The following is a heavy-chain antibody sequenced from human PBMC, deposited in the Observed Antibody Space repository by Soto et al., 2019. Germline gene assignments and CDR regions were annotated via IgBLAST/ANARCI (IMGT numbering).Heavy chain of an antibody. J-gene: IGHJ4*02. Sequence: GGSLRLSCAASGFTSTSYAMSWVRQAPGKGLEWVSSISGSGDTTYYADSVKGRFTISRDNSKYNLYLQMNSLRAGDTAVYYCAKHRLPVAGPYYFDYWGQGTLVTVS. V-gene: IGHV3-23*01. CDR1: GFTSTSYA. CDR3: AKHRLPVAGPYYFDY. D-gene: IGHD6-19*01. CDR2: ISGSGDTT.